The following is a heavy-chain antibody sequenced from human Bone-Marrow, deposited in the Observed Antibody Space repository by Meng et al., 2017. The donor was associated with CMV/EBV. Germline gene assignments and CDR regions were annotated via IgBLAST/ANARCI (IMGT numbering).Heavy chain of an antibody. Sequence: SETLSLTCTVSGGSISSYYWSWIRQPPGKGLEWIGYIDYSGSTNYNPSLKSRVTISVDTSKNQFSLKLSSVAAADTAVYYCARGLGTDAFDIWGQGTMVTVSS. CDR3: ARGLGTDAFDI. D-gene: IGHD1-1*01. CDR1: GGSISSYY. J-gene: IGHJ3*02. CDR2: IDYSGST. V-gene: IGHV4-59*01.